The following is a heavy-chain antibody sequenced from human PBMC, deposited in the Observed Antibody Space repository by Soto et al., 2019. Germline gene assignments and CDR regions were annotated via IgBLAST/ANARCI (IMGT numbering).Heavy chain of an antibody. D-gene: IGHD6-13*01. CDR3: ASLDPTIAAAGIGWFDP. CDR1: GGTFSSYA. J-gene: IGHJ5*02. Sequence: QVQLVQSGAEVKKPGSSVKVSCKASGGTFSSYAISWVRQAPGQGLEWMGGIIPIFGTANYAQKFQGRVTITADQSTSSAYMALSSLRSEDTAVYYCASLDPTIAAAGIGWFDPWGQGTLVTVSS. CDR2: IIPIFGTA. V-gene: IGHV1-69*01.